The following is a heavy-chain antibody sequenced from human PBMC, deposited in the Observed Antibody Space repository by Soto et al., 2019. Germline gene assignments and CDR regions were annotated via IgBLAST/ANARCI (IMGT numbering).Heavy chain of an antibody. J-gene: IGHJ4*02. V-gene: IGHV3-74*01. CDR1: GITFSGFW. CDR2: INGDGSVT. Sequence: EVQLVESVGGLVQPGGSLRLSCTASGITFSGFWMHWVRQAPGKGLVWGSRINGDGSVTNYADSVKGRFTISRDNAKNTLYLQMTSLRVEDTAVYYCVRVKETSGWGAFDYWGQGTLVTVSS. D-gene: IGHD6-19*01. CDR3: VRVKETSGWGAFDY.